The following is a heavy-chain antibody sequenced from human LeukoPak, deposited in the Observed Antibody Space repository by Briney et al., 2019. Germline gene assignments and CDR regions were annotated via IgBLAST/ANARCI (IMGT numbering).Heavy chain of an antibody. CDR3: VREDAALYYFDY. CDR2: INPNSRGT. V-gene: IGHV1-2*02. D-gene: IGHD5-18*01. J-gene: IGHJ4*02. CDR1: GYTFTANY. Sequence: ASVTVSCKASGYTFTANYLHWVRQAPGQGLEWMGWINPNSRGTNYAQKFRGRVTMTRDTSISTAYMELSSLTSDDTAVYYCVREDAALYYFDYSGQGTLVTVSS.